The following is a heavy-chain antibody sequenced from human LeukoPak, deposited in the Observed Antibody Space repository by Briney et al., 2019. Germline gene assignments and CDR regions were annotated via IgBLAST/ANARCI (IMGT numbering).Heavy chain of an antibody. CDR2: IYSGGST. V-gene: IGHV3-53*01. CDR1: GFTVSSNY. J-gene: IGHJ4*02. CDR3: ARILYGDYYFDY. Sequence: GGSLRLSCAASGFTVSSNYMSRVRQAPGKGLEWVSVIYSGGSTYYADSVKGRFTISRDNSKNTLYLQMNSLRAEDTAVYYCARILYGDYYFDYWGQGTLVTVSS. D-gene: IGHD4-17*01.